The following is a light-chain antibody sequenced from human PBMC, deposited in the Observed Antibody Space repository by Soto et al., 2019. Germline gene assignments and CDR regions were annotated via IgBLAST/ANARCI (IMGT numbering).Light chain of an antibody. CDR2: EVS. Sequence: QSALTQPASVSGSPGQSISISCTGTSSDVGAYNYVSWYQHHPGKAPKLLIYEVSGRPSGVSLRFSGSKSGNTASLTISGLQAEDEADYYCSSYTTSSTPYVFGTGTKLTVL. CDR1: SSDVGAYNY. J-gene: IGLJ1*01. CDR3: SSYTTSSTPYV. V-gene: IGLV2-14*01.